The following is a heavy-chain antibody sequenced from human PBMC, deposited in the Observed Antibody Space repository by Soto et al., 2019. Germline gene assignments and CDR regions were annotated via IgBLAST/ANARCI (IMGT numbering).Heavy chain of an antibody. CDR3: AREPFRPETRSSPSLNNYYYSGMDV. D-gene: IGHD6-6*01. Sequence: QVQLVQSGAEVKKPGASVKVSCKASGYTFTGYYMHWVRQAPGQGLEWMGWINPNSGGTNYAQKFQGWVTMTRDTSISTAYMELSRLRSDDTAVYYCAREPFRPETRSSPSLNNYYYSGMDVWGQGTTVTVSS. V-gene: IGHV1-2*04. CDR2: INPNSGGT. J-gene: IGHJ6*02. CDR1: GYTFTGYY.